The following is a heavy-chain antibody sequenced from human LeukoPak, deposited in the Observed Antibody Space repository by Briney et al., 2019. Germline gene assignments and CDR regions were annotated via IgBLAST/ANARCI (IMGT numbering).Heavy chain of an antibody. CDR1: GGSFSGFY. CDR2: INHNRNT. Sequence: PSETLSLTCAVYGGSFSGFYWTWIRQPPGKGLEWIGQINHNRNTHYNPSLKSRVTISVDTSKNQFSLKLSSVTAADTAVCYCARVPKYFDLWGRGTLVTVSS. CDR3: ARVPKYFDL. J-gene: IGHJ2*01. V-gene: IGHV4-34*01.